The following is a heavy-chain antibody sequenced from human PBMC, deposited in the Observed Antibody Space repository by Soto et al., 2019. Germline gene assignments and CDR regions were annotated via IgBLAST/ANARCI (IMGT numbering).Heavy chain of an antibody. J-gene: IGHJ4*02. CDR1: GGSISSSSYY. V-gene: IGHV4-39*01. CDR2: IYYSGST. Sequence: PSETLSLTCTVSGGSISSSSYYWGWIRQPPGKGLEWIGSIYYSGSTYYNPSLKSRVTISVDTSKNQFSLKLSSVTAADTAVYYCARVGGFTDYSNYVYDFDYWGQGTPVTVSS. CDR3: ARVGGFTDYSNYVYDFDY. D-gene: IGHD4-4*01.